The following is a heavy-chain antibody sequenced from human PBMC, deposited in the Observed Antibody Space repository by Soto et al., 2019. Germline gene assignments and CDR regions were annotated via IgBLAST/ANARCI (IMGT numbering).Heavy chain of an antibody. V-gene: IGHV5-51*01. CDR2: IYPGDSDT. D-gene: IGHD2-15*01. J-gene: IGHJ4*02. Sequence: GESLKISCKGSGYSFTSYWIGWVRQMPGKGLEWMGIIYPGDSDTRYSPSFQGQVTISADKSISTAYLQWSSLKASDTAMYYCARQGCSGGSCYSVDYWGQGTLVTVSS. CDR1: GYSFTSYW. CDR3: ARQGCSGGSCYSVDY.